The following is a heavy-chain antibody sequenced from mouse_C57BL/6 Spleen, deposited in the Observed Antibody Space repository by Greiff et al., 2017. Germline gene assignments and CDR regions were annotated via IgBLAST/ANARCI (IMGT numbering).Heavy chain of an antibody. D-gene: IGHD4-1*01. V-gene: IGHV1-52*01. J-gene: IGHJ4*01. Sequence: VQLQQPGAELVRPGSSVKLSCKASGYTFTSYWMHWVKQRPIQGLEWIGNIDPSDSETHYNQKFKDKAKLTVDKSSSTAYMQLSSLTSEDSAVYYCASGKYYAMDYWGQGTSVTVST. CDR1: GYTFTSYW. CDR2: IDPSDSET. CDR3: ASGKYYAMDY.